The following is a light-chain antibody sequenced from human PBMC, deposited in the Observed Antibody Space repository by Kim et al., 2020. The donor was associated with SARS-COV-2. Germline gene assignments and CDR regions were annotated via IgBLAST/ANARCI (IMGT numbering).Light chain of an antibody. CDR2: RDS. J-gene: IGLJ1*01. V-gene: IGLV3-9*01. CDR1: DIRSKN. CDR3: QVWDSSTYV. Sequence: VALGQTARITGGGKDIRSKNVHGYQQKPGRAPVLVIYRDSNRPSGIPERFSGSNSGNTATLTISRAQAGDEADYYCQVWDSSTYVFGTGTKVTVL.